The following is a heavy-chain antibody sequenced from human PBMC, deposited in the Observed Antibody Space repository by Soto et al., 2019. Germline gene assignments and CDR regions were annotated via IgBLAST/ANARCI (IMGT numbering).Heavy chain of an antibody. J-gene: IGHJ4*02. CDR2: VLPILGSI. CDR1: GGTFNTYT. D-gene: IGHD3-16*02. CDR3: GRIPRYSFPTSDPLDN. Sequence: QVHLVQSGAELKQPGSSVTVSCKASGGTFNTYTFSWVRQVPGQGLEWMGSVLPILGSINYAPEFQGRLSISADQSSTTVYMELSSLTSQHTATYYCGRIPRYSFPTSDPLDNWGQGTLVTVSS. V-gene: IGHV1-69*08.